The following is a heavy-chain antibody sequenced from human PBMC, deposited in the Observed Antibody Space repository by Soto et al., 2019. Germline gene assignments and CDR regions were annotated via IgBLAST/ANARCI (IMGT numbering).Heavy chain of an antibody. CDR2: IIPDSGNT. D-gene: IGHD5-12*01. CDR3: ARRRWLQNDYAFDL. J-gene: IGHJ3*01. V-gene: IGHV1-8*01. CDR1: GYTFTCYD. Sequence: QVQLVQSGAEVKKPGASVKVSCNASGYTFTCYDINWVRQATGQGLEWMGWIIPDSGNTVYAQKLQCRVTMTGNTSISTAEMELSSLRSEDTAMYYCARRRWLQNDYAFDLWGQGTMVTVSS.